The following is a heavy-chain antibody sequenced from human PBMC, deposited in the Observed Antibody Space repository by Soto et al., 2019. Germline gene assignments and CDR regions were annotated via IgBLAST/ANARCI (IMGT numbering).Heavy chain of an antibody. V-gene: IGHV3-15*07. CDR1: GFTFSNAW. Sequence: EVQLVESGGGLVKPGGSLRLSCAASGFTFSNAWMNWVRQAPGKGLEWVGRIKSKTDGGTTDYAAPVKGRFTISRDDSKNTLYLQMNSLKTEDTAVYYCTTDPSFMEELLAGGFEVNFDYWGQGTLVTVSS. J-gene: IGHJ4*02. CDR3: TTDPSFMEELLAGGFEVNFDY. D-gene: IGHD1-26*01. CDR2: IKSKTDGGTT.